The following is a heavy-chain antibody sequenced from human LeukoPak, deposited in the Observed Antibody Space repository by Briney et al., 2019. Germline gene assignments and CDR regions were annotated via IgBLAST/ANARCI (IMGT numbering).Heavy chain of an antibody. CDR3: ARAVGATTYWGFDY. CDR1: GGSISSSNW. D-gene: IGHD1-26*01. J-gene: IGHJ4*02. CDR2: IYHSGNT. V-gene: IGHV4-4*02. Sequence: PSETLSLTCAVSGGSISSSNWWNWVRQPPGKGLEWVGIIYHSGNTHYNPSLKSRVTMSLDTSKNQFSLRLTSVTAADTAVYYCARAVGATTYWGFDYWGRGTLVTVSS.